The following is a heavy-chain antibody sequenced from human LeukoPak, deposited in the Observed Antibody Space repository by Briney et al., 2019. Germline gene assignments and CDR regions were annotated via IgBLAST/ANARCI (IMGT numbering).Heavy chain of an antibody. D-gene: IGHD3-10*01. V-gene: IGHV3-23*01. J-gene: IGHJ4*02. Sequence: GGPLRLSCAASGFTFSTHAMGWVRQAPGKGLGWVSGISASGASTYSADSVKGRFTISRDNSKNTLYLQLKSLRAEDTAAYYCARHYYASQSPFDCWGQGTLVTVSS. CDR2: ISASGAST. CDR1: GFTFSTHA. CDR3: ARHYYASQSPFDC.